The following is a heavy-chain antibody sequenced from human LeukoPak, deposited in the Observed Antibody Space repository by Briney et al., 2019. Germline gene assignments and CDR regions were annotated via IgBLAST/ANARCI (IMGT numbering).Heavy chain of an antibody. CDR2: IKSKTDAGTT. Sequence: GGSLRLSCAASGFTFSNAWMNWVRQAPGKGLEWVGRIKSKTDAGTTDYAAPVKGRFTISRDDSKNTLYLQMNSLKTEDTAVYYCARESPSFDLWGQGTLVTVSS. CDR3: ARESPSFDL. CDR1: GFTFSNAW. V-gene: IGHV3-15*01. J-gene: IGHJ5*02.